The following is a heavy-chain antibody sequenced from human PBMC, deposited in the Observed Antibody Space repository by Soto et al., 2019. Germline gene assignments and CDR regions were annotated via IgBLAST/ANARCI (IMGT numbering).Heavy chain of an antibody. V-gene: IGHV1-2*04. CDR1: GYTFTGYY. CDR2: INPNSGGT. CDR3: ARQQSGAGLRSLEPSWSLDV. D-gene: IGHD1-1*01. Sequence: ASVKVSCKASGYTFTGYYMHWVRQAPGQGLEWMGWINPNSGGTNYAQKFQGWVTMTRDTSISTAYMELSRLRSDDTAVYYCARQQSGAGLRSLEPSWSLDVWGQGTTVTVSS. J-gene: IGHJ6*02.